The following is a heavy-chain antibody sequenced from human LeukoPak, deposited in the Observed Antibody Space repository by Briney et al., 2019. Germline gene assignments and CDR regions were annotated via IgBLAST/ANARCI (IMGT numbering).Heavy chain of an antibody. J-gene: IGHJ6*03. CDR3: VRDYSSGWPMNYYNPFLDL. Sequence: SETLSLTCTVSGGSINNYFWSWIRQPPGKGLEWIGYIHNSGSSNYNPSLKSRATFSVDTSENQLSLRLTSVTAADTAVYFCVRDYSSGWPMNYYNPFLDLWGKGTTVTVSS. CDR2: IHNSGSS. CDR1: GGSINNYF. D-gene: IGHD6-19*01. V-gene: IGHV4-59*12.